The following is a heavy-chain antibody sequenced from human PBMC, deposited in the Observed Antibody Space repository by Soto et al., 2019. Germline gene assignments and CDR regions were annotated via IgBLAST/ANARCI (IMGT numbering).Heavy chain of an antibody. V-gene: IGHV1-69*01. D-gene: IGHD2-15*01. CDR2: IIPIFGTA. J-gene: IGHJ6*02. CDR3: ARCSGSGGSCYSPRYYYYGMDV. Sequence: KVCCKATAGNFSSYSISWVRQAPGQGLEWMGGIIPIFGTANYAQKFQGRVTITADESTSTAYMELSSLRSEDTAVYYCARCSGSGGSCYSPRYYYYGMDVWPQGTTVTVS. CDR1: AGNFSSYS.